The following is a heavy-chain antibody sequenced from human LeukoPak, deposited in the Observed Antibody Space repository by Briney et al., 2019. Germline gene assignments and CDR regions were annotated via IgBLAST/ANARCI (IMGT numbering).Heavy chain of an antibody. CDR3: AREALRGYSYGYFDQ. CDR2: IYSGGVT. D-gene: IGHD5-18*01. J-gene: IGHJ4*02. Sequence: GGSLRLSCAASGFTVSSNYMSWLRQAPGKGLEWVSGIYSGGVTYHADSVRGRFTISSDNSKNTLYLQMNSLRGEDTAVYYCAREALRGYSYGYFDQWGQGTLVTVSS. V-gene: IGHV3-66*01. CDR1: GFTVSSNY.